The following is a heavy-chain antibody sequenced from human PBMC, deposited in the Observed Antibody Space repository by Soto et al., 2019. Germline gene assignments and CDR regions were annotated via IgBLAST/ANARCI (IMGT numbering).Heavy chain of an antibody. CDR3: ARSHDILTGFSSPHFDY. J-gene: IGHJ4*02. D-gene: IGHD3-9*01. CDR2: IYYSGST. Sequence: QVQLQESGPGLVKPSETLSLTCTVSGDSVSSYYWSWIRQPPGKGLEWIGYIYYSGSTNYNPSLKSRVTISVDTSKNQFSLKLSSVTAVDTAVYYCARSHDILTGFSSPHFDYWGQGTLVTVSS. CDR1: GDSVSSYY. V-gene: IGHV4-59*02.